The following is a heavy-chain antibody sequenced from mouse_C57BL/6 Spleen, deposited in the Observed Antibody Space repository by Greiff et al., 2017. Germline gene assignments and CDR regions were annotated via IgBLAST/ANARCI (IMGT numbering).Heavy chain of an antibody. CDR3: ARYEEWLLRDY. CDR2: IDPSDSYT. V-gene: IGHV1-69*01. J-gene: IGHJ2*01. Sequence: QVQLQQPGAELVMPGASVKLSCKASGYTFTSYWMHWVKQRPGQGLEWIGEIDPSDSYTNYNQKFKGKSTLTVDKSSSTAYMQLSSLTSEDSAVYYCARYEEWLLRDYWGQGTTLTVSS. CDR1: GYTFTSYW. D-gene: IGHD2-3*01.